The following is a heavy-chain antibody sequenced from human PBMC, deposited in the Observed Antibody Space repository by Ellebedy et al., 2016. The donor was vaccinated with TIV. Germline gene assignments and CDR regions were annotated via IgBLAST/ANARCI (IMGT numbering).Heavy chain of an antibody. J-gene: IGHJ4*02. D-gene: IGHD6-19*01. CDR2: IYYDGST. Sequence: MPSETLSLTCTVSGGSISRYYWSWIRQPPGKGLEWIGYIYYDGSTNCNPSLRSRVTISVDTSKKQFSRKLSSVTAADTALYYCARDRYTNGWYDYWGQGTLVTVSS. V-gene: IGHV4-59*01. CDR3: ARDRYTNGWYDY. CDR1: GGSISRYY.